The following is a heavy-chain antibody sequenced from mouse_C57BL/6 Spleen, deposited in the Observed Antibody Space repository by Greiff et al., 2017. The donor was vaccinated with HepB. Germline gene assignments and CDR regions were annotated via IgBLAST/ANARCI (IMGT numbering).Heavy chain of an antibody. V-gene: IGHV1-39*01. CDR1: GYSFTDYN. Sequence: VQLQQSGPELVKPGASVKISCKASGYSFTDYNMNWVKQSNGKSLEWIGVINPNYGTTSYNQKFKGKATLTVDQSSSTAYMQLNSLTSEDSAVYYCAPSITTVASYYFDYWGQGTTLTVSS. CDR3: APSITTVASYYFDY. D-gene: IGHD1-1*01. J-gene: IGHJ2*01. CDR2: INPNYGTT.